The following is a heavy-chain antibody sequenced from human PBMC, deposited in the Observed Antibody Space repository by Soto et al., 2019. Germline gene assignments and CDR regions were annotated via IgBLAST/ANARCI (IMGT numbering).Heavy chain of an antibody. Sequence: QVQLQESGPGLVKPSETLSLTCTVSGGSVSSGSYYWSWIRQPPGKGLEWIGYIYYSGRTNYNPSLKSPVTISVDTSKHQFSLKLSSVTAADTAVYYCAREPSVVASWYFDLWGRGTLVTVSS. CDR1: GGSVSSGSYY. CDR2: IYYSGRT. J-gene: IGHJ2*01. V-gene: IGHV4-61*01. D-gene: IGHD3-22*01. CDR3: AREPSVVASWYFDL.